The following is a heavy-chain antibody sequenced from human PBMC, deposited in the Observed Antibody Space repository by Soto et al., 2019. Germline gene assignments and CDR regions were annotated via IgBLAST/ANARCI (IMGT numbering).Heavy chain of an antibody. CDR2: IIPILGIA. D-gene: IGHD3-10*01. Sequence: QVQLVQSGAEVKKPGSSVKVSCKASGGTFSSYTISWVRQAPGQGLEWMGRIIPILGIANYAQKFQGRVTIHTDKSTSTAYMELSSLETEDTALYYCARATTSYYYGSGSYYPDYWGQGTLVTVSS. CDR3: ARATTSYYYGSGSYYPDY. J-gene: IGHJ4*02. V-gene: IGHV1-69*02. CDR1: GGTFSSYT.